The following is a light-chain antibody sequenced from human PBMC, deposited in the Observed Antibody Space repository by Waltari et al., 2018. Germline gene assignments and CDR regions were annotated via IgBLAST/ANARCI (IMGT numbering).Light chain of an antibody. V-gene: IGKV3-11*01. J-gene: IGKJ3*01. Sequence: EIVLTQSPATLSLSPGGRATLACRASQSISSNVAWYQQKPGQAPRPLIYDVSNRAAGIPDRFSGSGSGTDFTLTISSLEPEDFAVYYCQHRGNFFTFGPGTKVDIK. CDR1: QSISSN. CDR2: DVS. CDR3: QHRGNFFT.